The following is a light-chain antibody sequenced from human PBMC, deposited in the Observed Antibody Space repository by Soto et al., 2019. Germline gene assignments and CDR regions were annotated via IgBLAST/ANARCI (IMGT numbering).Light chain of an antibody. Sequence: EIVLTQSPGTLSLSPGERATLSCRASQSVNSRLAWYQQKPGQAPRFLIYGAFSRATGIPDRFSGSGSGTDFTLTITRLEPEDFAVYYCQQYQSLTFGGGTKV. V-gene: IGKV3-20*01. CDR2: GAF. CDR1: QSVNSR. CDR3: QQYQSLT. J-gene: IGKJ4*01.